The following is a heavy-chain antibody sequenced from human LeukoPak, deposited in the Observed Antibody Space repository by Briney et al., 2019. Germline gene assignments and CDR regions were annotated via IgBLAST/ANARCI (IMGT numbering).Heavy chain of an antibody. J-gene: IGHJ6*03. CDR1: GYSINIGYY. Sequence: SETLSLTCAVSGYSINIGYYWGWIRQPPGKGLEWIGNIYHSGSTYYNPSLKSRVTISVDTSKNQFSLKLSSVTAADTAVYYCARVTGYYYYYMDVWGKGTTVSVSS. V-gene: IGHV4-38-2*01. CDR3: ARVTGYYYYYMDV. D-gene: IGHD2-21*02. CDR2: IYHSGST.